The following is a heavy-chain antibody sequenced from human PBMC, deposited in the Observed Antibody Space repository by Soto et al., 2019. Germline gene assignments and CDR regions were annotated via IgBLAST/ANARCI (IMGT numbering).Heavy chain of an antibody. CDR3: ARGGLLLWFGGPGDY. CDR2: INAGNGNT. J-gene: IGHJ4*02. D-gene: IGHD3-10*01. V-gene: IGHV1-3*01. CDR1: GYTFTSYA. Sequence: QVQLVQSGAEVKKPGASVKVSCKASGYTFTSYAMHWVRQAPGQRLEWMGWINAGNGNTKYSQKFQGRVTITRDTSXXTAYMELSSLRSEDTAVYYCARGGLLLWFGGPGDYWGQGTLVTVSS.